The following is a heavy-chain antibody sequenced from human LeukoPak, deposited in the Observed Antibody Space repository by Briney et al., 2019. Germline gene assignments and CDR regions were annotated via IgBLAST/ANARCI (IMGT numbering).Heavy chain of an antibody. Sequence: QTLSLTCAISGDSVSSNSAAWNWIRQPPSRGLEWLRRTYYRSKWYNEYAVSVKSRITINPDTSKNQFYLKLNSVTPEDTAVYCCARDSSSWSYFDYWGQGTLVTVSS. D-gene: IGHD6-13*01. J-gene: IGHJ4*02. CDR1: GDSVSSNSAA. CDR3: ARDSSSWSYFDY. CDR2: TYYRSKWYN. V-gene: IGHV6-1*01.